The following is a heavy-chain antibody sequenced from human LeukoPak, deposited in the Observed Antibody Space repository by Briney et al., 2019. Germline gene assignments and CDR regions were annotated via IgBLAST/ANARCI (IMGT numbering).Heavy chain of an antibody. V-gene: IGHV7-4-1*02. CDR3: ASSYCSGGNCYPQQTLYYFDF. CDR2: INTSTGNP. D-gene: IGHD2-15*01. J-gene: IGHJ4*02. CDR1: GYTFTTYA. Sequence: ASVKVSCKASGYTFTTYAMNWVRQAPGQGLEWMGWINTSTGNPTYAQGFTGRFVFSLDTSVSTAYLQISSLKAEDTAVYYCASSYCSGGNCYPQQTLYYFDFWGQGTLVTVSS.